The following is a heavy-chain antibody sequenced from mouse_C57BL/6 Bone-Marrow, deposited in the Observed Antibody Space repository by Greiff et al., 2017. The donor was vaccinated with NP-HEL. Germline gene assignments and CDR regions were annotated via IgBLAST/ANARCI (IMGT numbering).Heavy chain of an antibody. J-gene: IGHJ2*01. V-gene: IGHV14-4*01. CDR1: GFNIKDDY. CDR3: TIRGYYRSSPCYFDY. Sequence: VHVKQSGAELVRPGASVKLSCTASGFNIKDDYMHWVKQRPEQGLEWIGWIDPENGDTEYASKFQGKATITADTSSNTAYLQLSSLTSEDTAVYYCTIRGYYRSSPCYFDYWGQGTTLTVSS. CDR2: IDPENGDT. D-gene: IGHD1-1*01.